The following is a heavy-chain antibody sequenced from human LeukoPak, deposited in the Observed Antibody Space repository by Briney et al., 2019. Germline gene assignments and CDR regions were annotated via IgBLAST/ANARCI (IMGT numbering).Heavy chain of an antibody. CDR2: ISYDGSNK. J-gene: IGHJ4*02. V-gene: IGHV3-30*14. CDR3: VRGTGY. Sequence: PGGSLRLSCAASGFTFSSYAMHWVRQAPGKGLEWVAVISYDGSNKYYADSVKGRFTISRDNSKNTVYLQMSGLRADDTAVYYCVRGTGYWGQGTLVSVFS. CDR1: GFTFSSYA.